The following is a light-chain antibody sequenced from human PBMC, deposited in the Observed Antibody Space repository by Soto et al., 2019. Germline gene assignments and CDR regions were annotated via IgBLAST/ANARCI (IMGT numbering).Light chain of an antibody. Sequence: EIVLTQSPGTLSLSPGERATFSCRASQSVSNNYLAWYQQKPGQAPRLLIYGASNRATGIPDRFSGSGSGTDFTLTISRLEPEDLAVYYCQQYGSSGTFGQGTKVDIK. CDR2: GAS. J-gene: IGKJ1*01. V-gene: IGKV3-20*01. CDR3: QQYGSSGT. CDR1: QSVSNNY.